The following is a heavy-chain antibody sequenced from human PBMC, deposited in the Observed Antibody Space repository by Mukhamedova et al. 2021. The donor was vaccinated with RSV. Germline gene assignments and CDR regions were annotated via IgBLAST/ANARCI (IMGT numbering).Heavy chain of an antibody. D-gene: IGHD5-18*01. J-gene: IGHJ4*02. CDR2: ISSSGSTI. V-gene: IGHV3-48*03. CDR3: ARVHLGYSYGRGFDY. Sequence: NWVRQAPGKGLEWVSYISSSGSTIYYADSVMGRFTISSDNAKNSLYLQMNGLRAEDTAVYYCARVHLGYSYGRGFDYWVQGTLFT.